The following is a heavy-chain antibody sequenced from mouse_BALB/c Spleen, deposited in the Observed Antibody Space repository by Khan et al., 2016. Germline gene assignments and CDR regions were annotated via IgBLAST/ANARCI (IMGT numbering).Heavy chain of an antibody. CDR1: GYTFSNYW. CDR2: ILPGSGYS. V-gene: IGHV1-9*01. Sequence: VQLLESGAELMKPGASVKISCKATGYTFSNYWIEWVKQRPGHGLEWIGDILPGSGYSNSNENFKGKATFTADASSTTAYMQRISLTSEDSAVYFCARAWYSMDYWGQGTSVTVSS. J-gene: IGHJ4*01. CDR3: ARAWYSMDY.